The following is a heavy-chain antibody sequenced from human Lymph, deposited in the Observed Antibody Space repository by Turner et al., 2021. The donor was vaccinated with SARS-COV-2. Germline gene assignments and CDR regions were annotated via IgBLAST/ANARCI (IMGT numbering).Heavy chain of an antibody. J-gene: IGHJ4*02. CDR2: IIPIFGTT. Sequence: QVQLVQSGAAVKRPGSSVKVSCKASGGTFSSYAISWVRQAPGPGLGWMGVIIPIFGTTNYAQKFQGRVTITADESTSTSYMELSSLKSADTAVYYCARNLGYDSSGFYYDYWGQGSLVTVSS. D-gene: IGHD3-22*01. CDR3: ARNLGYDSSGFYYDY. CDR1: GGTFSSYA. V-gene: IGHV1-69*01.